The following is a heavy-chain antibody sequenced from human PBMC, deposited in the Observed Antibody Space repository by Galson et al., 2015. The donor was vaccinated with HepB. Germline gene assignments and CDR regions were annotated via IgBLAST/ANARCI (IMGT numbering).Heavy chain of an antibody. J-gene: IGHJ4*02. V-gene: IGHV3-48*01. CDR3: ARDYYDSSARPGFVGY. D-gene: IGHD3-22*01. CDR2: ISSSSSTI. CDR1: GFTFSSYS. Sequence: SLRLSCAASGFTFSSYSMNWARQAPGKGLEWVSYISSSSSTIYYADSVKGRFTISRDNAKNSLYLQMNSLRAEDTAVYYCARDYYDSSARPGFVGYWGQGTLVTVSS.